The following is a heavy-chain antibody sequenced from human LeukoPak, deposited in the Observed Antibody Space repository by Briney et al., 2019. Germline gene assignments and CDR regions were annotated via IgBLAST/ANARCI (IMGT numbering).Heavy chain of an antibody. CDR2: VSSDGGTK. J-gene: IGHJ4*02. V-gene: IGHV3-30*18. CDR3: AKGGKWDVTPFDY. CDR1: KFTFSNCG. D-gene: IGHD1-26*01. Sequence: PGGSLRLSCTASKFTFSNCGMQWVRQAPGKGLEWVAVVSSDGGTKYYADSVKGRFTISRDNSRNTMYLQVNSLRAEDTAVYYCAKGGKWDVTPFDYWGQGTLVTVSS.